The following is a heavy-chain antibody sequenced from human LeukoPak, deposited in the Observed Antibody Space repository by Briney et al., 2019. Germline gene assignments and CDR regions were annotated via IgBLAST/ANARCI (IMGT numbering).Heavy chain of an antibody. CDR1: GFTFSSYG. CDR2: ISYDGSNK. CDR3: AKVYTYYYDSSGYSPSFDY. J-gene: IGHJ4*02. Sequence: TGGSLRLSCAASGFTFSSYGMHWVRLAPGKGLEWVAVISYDGSNKYYADSVKGRFTISRDNSKNTLYLQMNSLRAEDTAVYYCAKVYTYYYDSSGYSPSFDYWGQGTLVTVSS. V-gene: IGHV3-30*18. D-gene: IGHD3-22*01.